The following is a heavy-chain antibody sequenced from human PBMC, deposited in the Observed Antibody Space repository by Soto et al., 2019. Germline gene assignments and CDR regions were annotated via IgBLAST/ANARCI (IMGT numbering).Heavy chain of an antibody. V-gene: IGHV1-2*04. CDR3: ARDRRANAVFGKLDTMDV. Sequence: ASVKVSCKASGYTFTTYYIHWVRQAPGRGLEWMGWINPSSGGTNYAQRFQGWVTMTRDTSISTAYMELNSLKSDDTAVYYCARDRRANAVFGKLDTMDVWGQGTPVTVSS. CDR1: GYTFTTYY. J-gene: IGHJ6*02. D-gene: IGHD3-3*01. CDR2: INPSSGGT.